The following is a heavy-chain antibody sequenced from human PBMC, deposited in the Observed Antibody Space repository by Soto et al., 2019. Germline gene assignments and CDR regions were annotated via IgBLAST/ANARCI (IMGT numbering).Heavy chain of an antibody. CDR3: TRPRYCSGGSCTSYGMDV. CDR1: GFTFSGSA. CDR2: IRSKANSYAT. V-gene: IGHV3-73*01. D-gene: IGHD2-15*01. J-gene: IGHJ6*02. Sequence: GGSLRLSCAASGFTFSGSAMHWVRQASGKGLEWVGRIRSKANSYATAYAASVKGRFTISRDDSKNTAYLQMNSLKTEDTAVYYCTRPRYCSGGSCTSYGMDVWGQGTTVTVSS.